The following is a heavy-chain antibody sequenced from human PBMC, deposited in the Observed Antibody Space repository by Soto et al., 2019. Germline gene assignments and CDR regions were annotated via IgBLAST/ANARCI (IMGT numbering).Heavy chain of an antibody. CDR3: VKDKKYDILSAWDALDI. V-gene: IGHV3-21*01. J-gene: IGHJ3*02. Sequence: GGSLRLSCAASGFTFSSYSMNWVRQAPGKGLEWVSSISSSTGYIYYADSVKGRFTISRDNAKNSLYLQMNSLRAEDTAVYYCVKDKKYDILSAWDALDIWGHGTVVTVSS. D-gene: IGHD3-9*01. CDR1: GFTFSSYS. CDR2: ISSSTGYI.